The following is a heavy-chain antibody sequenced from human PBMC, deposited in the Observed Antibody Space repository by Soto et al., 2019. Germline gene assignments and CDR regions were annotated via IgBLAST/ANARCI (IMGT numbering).Heavy chain of an antibody. CDR3: ASRCGYQQPYYYYYMDV. J-gene: IGHJ6*03. V-gene: IGHV4-59*08. D-gene: IGHD2-2*01. CDR1: GGSISSYY. Sequence: SETLSLTCTVSGGSISSYYWSWIRQPPGKGLEWIGYIYYSGSTNYNPSLKSRVTISVDTSKNQFSLKLSSVTAADTAVYYCASRCGYQQPYYYYYMDVWGQGTSVTVSS. CDR2: IYYSGST.